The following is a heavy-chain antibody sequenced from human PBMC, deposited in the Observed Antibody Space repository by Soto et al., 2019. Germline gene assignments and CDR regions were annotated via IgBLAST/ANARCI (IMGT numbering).Heavy chain of an antibody. Sequence: WGYARHSCAACGYISCRDAMSGDLQTTGNGLDWVSAISGSGGSTYYADSVKGRFTISRDNSKNTLYLQMNSLRAEDTAVYYCAKVATDPGIAVAGPYYFDYWGQGTLVTVSS. J-gene: IGHJ4*02. D-gene: IGHD6-19*01. CDR1: GYISCRDA. CDR3: AKVATDPGIAVAGPYYFDY. CDR2: ISGSGGST. V-gene: IGHV3-23*01.